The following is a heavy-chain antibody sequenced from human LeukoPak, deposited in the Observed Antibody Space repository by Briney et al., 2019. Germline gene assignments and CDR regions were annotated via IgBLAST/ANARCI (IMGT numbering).Heavy chain of an antibody. J-gene: IGHJ4*02. V-gene: IGHV1-24*01. CDR2: FDPEDGEI. Sequence: ASVKVSCKVSGHTLTELSMHWGRQPPGKGLEWMGGFDPEDGEIMYAQKFQGRVTMTDDTSTDTAYMQLSSLRSEDSAVYYCVTAVTGTEWWGQGTLVTVSS. CDR1: GHTLTELS. CDR3: VTAVTGTEW. D-gene: IGHD1-20*01.